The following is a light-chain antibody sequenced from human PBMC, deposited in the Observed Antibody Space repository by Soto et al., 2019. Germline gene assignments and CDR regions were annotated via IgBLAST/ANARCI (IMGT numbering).Light chain of an antibody. Sequence: DIVMPHSPATLSVSPGERATLSCRASLTVNTNLAWYQQKPGQAPRLLLYYASTRATGIPARFSGSGSVKEFTLTISSVQSEDSAVYYCQQYNNWPPGATFGPGTKVEIK. J-gene: IGKJ3*01. CDR3: QQYNNWPPGAT. V-gene: IGKV3-15*01. CDR1: LTVNTN. CDR2: YAS.